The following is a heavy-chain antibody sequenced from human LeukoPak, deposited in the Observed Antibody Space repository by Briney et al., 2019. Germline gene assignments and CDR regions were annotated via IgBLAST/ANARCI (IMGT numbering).Heavy chain of an antibody. V-gene: IGHV1-8*01. CDR2: MNPNSGNT. J-gene: IGHJ6*03. D-gene: IGHD3/OR15-3a*01. Sequence: ASVKVSRKASGYTFTSYDINWVRQATGQGLEWMGWMNPNSGNTGYAQKFQGRVIMTMNTSITTAYMDLSSLKSEDTAVYYCARALSWTTESYYYMDVWGKGTTVTVSS. CDR1: GYTFTSYD. CDR3: ARALSWTTESYYYMDV.